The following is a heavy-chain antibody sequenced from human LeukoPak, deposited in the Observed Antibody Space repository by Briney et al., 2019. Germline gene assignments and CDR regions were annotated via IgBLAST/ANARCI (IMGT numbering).Heavy chain of an antibody. CDR2: ISYDGSDK. Sequence: PGGSLRLSCAASGFTLSSYGMHWVRQAPGKGLEWVAVISYDGSDKYYADSVKGRFTISRDNAKNSLYLQMNSLRGEDTALYYCAKDAYGGPLYMDVWGKGTTVTISS. D-gene: IGHD4-17*01. J-gene: IGHJ6*03. V-gene: IGHV3-30*18. CDR3: AKDAYGGPLYMDV. CDR1: GFTLSSYG.